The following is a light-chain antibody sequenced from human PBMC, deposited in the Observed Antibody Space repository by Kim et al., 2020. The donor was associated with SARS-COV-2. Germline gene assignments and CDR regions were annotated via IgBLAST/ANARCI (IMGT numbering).Light chain of an antibody. CDR1: KLGDKY. CDR2: QDS. J-gene: IGLJ3*02. CDR3: QAWDSSPNWV. Sequence: VSPGQTASITCSGDKLGDKYAFWYQQKPGQSPVLVIYQDSKRPSGIPERFSGSNSGNTATLTISGTQAMDEADYYCQAWDSSPNWVFGGGTQLTVL. V-gene: IGLV3-1*01.